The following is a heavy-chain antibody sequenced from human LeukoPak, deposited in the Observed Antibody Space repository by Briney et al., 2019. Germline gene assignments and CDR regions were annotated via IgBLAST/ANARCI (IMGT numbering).Heavy chain of an antibody. D-gene: IGHD4-11*01. Sequence: SGGSLRLSCAASGFTFSSYSMTWVRQAPGKGLEWVSSISSSSSTIYYADSVKGRFTISRDNAKNSLYLQMNSLRAEDTAVYYCAPIYSNGPFDYWGQGTLVTVSS. V-gene: IGHV3-48*04. CDR2: ISSSSSTI. CDR3: APIYSNGPFDY. J-gene: IGHJ4*02. CDR1: GFTFSSYS.